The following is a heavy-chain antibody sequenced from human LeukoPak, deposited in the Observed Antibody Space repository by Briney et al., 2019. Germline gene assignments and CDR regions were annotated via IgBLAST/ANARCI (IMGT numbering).Heavy chain of an antibody. CDR1: GGTFSSYA. CDR3: AYDSSGYYYRPYYFDY. CDR2: IIPIFGTA. V-gene: IGHV1-69*05. J-gene: IGHJ4*02. D-gene: IGHD3-22*01. Sequence: SVKVSCKASGGTFSSYAISWVRQAPGQGLEWMGGIIPIFGTANYAQKFQGRVTIITDESTSTAYMELSSLRSEDTAVYYCAYDSSGYYYRPYYFDYWGQGTLVTVSS.